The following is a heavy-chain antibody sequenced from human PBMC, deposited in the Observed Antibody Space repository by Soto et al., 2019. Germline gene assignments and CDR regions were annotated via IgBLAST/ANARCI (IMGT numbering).Heavy chain of an antibody. CDR1: GYSFTSYW. CDR2: IYPGDSDS. V-gene: IGHV5-51*01. CDR3: ARLFDTSGWYDY. J-gene: IGHJ4*02. Sequence: GESLKISCKGSGYSFTSYWIGWVRQMPGKGLERMGIIYPGDSDSRYSPSFQGQVTISADKSITTTYLQWSSLKASDTAIYYCARLFDTSGWYDYWGQGTLVTVSS. D-gene: IGHD6-19*01.